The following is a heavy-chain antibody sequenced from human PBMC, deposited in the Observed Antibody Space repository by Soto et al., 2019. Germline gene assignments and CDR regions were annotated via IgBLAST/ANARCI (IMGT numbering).Heavy chain of an antibody. CDR2: ISSSGTTI. CDR3: ARVSPLTMVRGVIGYGMDV. V-gene: IGHV3-48*03. J-gene: IGHJ6*02. D-gene: IGHD3-10*01. CDR1: GFTFSKYE. Sequence: GGSLRLSCAASGFTFSKYEMNWVRQAPGKGLEWVSYISSSGTTIYYADSVKGRFTISRDNPKNTLYLQMNSLRAEDTAVYYCARVSPLTMVRGVIGYGMDVWGQGTTVTVSS.